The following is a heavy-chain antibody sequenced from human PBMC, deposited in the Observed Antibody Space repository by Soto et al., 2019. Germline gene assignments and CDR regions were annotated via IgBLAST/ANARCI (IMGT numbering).Heavy chain of an antibody. J-gene: IGHJ4*01. Sequence: SLRLSCAASGFTFDDYAMHWVRQAPGKGLAWVSGISWNSGSIGYADSVKGRFTISIDNAKNSLYLQMNSLRAEDTALYYCTKDIRDEVRQACESWGDETMLITSS. CDR1: GFTFDDYA. CDR3: TKDIRDEVRQACES. V-gene: IGHV3-9*01. CDR2: ISWNSGSI. D-gene: IGHD3-10*01.